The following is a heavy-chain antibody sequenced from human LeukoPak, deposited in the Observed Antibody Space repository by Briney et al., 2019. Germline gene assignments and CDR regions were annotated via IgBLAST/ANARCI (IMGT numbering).Heavy chain of an antibody. J-gene: IGHJ4*02. Sequence: SETLSLTCTVSGGSISSYYWSWIRQPPGKGLEWIGYIYYSGSTNYNPSPKSRVTISVDTSKNQFSLKLSSVTAADTAVYYCARQRGAPPYYFDYWGQGTLVTVSS. CDR1: GGSISSYY. CDR2: IYYSGST. V-gene: IGHV4-59*08. CDR3: ARQRGAPPYYFDY. D-gene: IGHD3-16*01.